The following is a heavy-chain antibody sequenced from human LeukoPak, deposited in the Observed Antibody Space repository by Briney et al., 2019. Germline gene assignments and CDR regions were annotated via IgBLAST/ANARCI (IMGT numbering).Heavy chain of an antibody. V-gene: IGHV3-48*03. CDR1: GFTFSSYE. Sequence: PGGSLRLSCAASGFTFSSYEMNWVRQAPGKGLEWVSYISSSGSTIYYADSVKGRFTISRDNAKNSLYLQMNSLRAEDTAVYYCARANMIAPFDYWGQGTLVTVSS. CDR2: ISSSGSTI. CDR3: ARANMIAPFDY. D-gene: IGHD3-22*01. J-gene: IGHJ4*02.